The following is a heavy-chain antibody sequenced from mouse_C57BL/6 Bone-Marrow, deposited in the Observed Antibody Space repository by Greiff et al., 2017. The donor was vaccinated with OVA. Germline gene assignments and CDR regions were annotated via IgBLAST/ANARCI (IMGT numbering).Heavy chain of an antibody. CDR3: AREMYGLYYYAMDY. J-gene: IGHJ4*01. V-gene: IGHV1-19*01. CDR2: INPYNGGT. D-gene: IGHD2-10*02. Sequence: EVKLVESGPVLVKPGASVKMSCKASGYTFTDYYMNWVKQSHGKSLEWIGVINPYNGGTSYNQKFKGKATLTVDKSSSTAYMELNSLTSEDSAVYYCAREMYGLYYYAMDYWGQGTSVTVSS. CDR1: GYTFTDYY.